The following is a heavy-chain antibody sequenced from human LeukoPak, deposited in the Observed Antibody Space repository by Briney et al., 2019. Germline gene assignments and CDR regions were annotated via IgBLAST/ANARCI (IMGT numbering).Heavy chain of an antibody. J-gene: IGHJ4*02. CDR1: GFTFSSYW. CDR2: IKQGGSEK. CDR3: ASSEEFIAAYFDY. D-gene: IGHD6-25*01. Sequence: PGGSLRLSCAASGFTFSSYWMSWVRQAPGKGLEWVANIKQGGSEKYYVDSVKGRFTISRDNAKNSLYLQMNSLRAEDTAVYYCASSEEFIAAYFDYWGQGTLVTVSS. V-gene: IGHV3-7*01.